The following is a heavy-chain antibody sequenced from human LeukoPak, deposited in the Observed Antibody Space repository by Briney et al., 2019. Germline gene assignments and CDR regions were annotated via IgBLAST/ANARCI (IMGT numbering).Heavy chain of an antibody. V-gene: IGHV3-7*01. J-gene: IGHJ4*02. CDR1: GFTLNNYW. CDR2: INQDGSEK. D-gene: IGHD6-19*01. CDR3: AKDLELSIAVAGTLDY. Sequence: GGSLRLSCAASGFTLNNYWMGWVRQAPGRGLEWVANINQDGSEKYYVDSVKGRFTISRDNAKNSLYLQMNSLRAEDTAVYYCAKDLELSIAVAGTLDYWGQGTLVTVSS.